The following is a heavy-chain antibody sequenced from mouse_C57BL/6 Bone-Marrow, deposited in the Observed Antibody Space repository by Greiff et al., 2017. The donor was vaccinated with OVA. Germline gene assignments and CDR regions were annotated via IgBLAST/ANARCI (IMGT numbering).Heavy chain of an antibody. CDR3: TTYRY. CDR2: IDPENGDT. V-gene: IGHV14-4*01. CDR1: GFNIKDDY. Sequence: EVKLMESGAELVRPGASVKLSCTASGFNIKDDYMHWVKEMPEQGLEWIGWIDPENGDTEYASKFQGKATITADTSSKTVYLHLSSLTSEDTAVYYCTTYRYWGQGTTLTVSS. J-gene: IGHJ2*01.